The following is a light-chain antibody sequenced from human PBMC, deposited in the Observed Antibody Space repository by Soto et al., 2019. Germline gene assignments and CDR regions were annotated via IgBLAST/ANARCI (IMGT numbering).Light chain of an antibody. Sequence: QSVLTQPRSVPGSPGQSVTISCTGTSSDVGGYNYVSWYQQLPGKAPKLMIYEVTKRSSGVPDRFSGSKSGNTASLTISGLQPEDEAHYYCSSYTGTYTFGVFGNRTKVTVL. V-gene: IGLV2-11*01. CDR1: SSDVGGYNY. CDR3: SSYTGTYTFGV. J-gene: IGLJ1*01. CDR2: EVT.